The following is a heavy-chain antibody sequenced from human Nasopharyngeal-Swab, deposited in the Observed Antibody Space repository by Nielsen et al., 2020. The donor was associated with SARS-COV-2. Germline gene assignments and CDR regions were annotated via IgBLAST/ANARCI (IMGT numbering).Heavy chain of an antibody. CDR2: ISAYNGNT. CDR1: VYTFPSYY. J-gene: IGHJ4*02. D-gene: IGHD3-9*01. Sequence: ASVKVSCKASVYTFPSYYINWVRQATGQGLEWMGWISAYNGNTNYAQKLQGRVTMTTDTSTSTAYMELRSLRSDDTAVYYCARDADDILSGFDYWGQGTLVTVSS. CDR3: ARDADDILSGFDY. V-gene: IGHV1-18*01.